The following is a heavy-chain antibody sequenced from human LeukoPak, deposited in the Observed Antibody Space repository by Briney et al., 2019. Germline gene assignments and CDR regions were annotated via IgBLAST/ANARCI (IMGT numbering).Heavy chain of an antibody. V-gene: IGHV3-23*01. CDR2: ISGSGAGT. CDR1: GFTFSDYA. Sequence: GGSLRLSCAASGFTFSDYAMTWVRQAPGKGLEWVSGISGSGAGTFYADSVRGRFTISRDNSKNTMYLQMNSLRAEDTAVYFCAKLTDFWGRGTLVTVSS. D-gene: IGHD3-9*01. CDR3: AKLTDF. J-gene: IGHJ2*01.